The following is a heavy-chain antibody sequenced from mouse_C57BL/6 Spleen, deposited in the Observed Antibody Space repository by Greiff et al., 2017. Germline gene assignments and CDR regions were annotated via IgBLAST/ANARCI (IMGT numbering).Heavy chain of an antibody. CDR2: IDPSDSYT. V-gene: IGHV1-69*01. J-gene: IGHJ4*01. CDR1: GYTFTSYW. Sequence: VQLQQSGAELVMPGASVKLSCKASGYTFTSYWMHWVKQRPGQGLEWIGEIDPSDSYTNYNQKFKGKSTLTVDKSSSTAYMQLSSLTSEDSAVYYCARGDGSRDYAMDYWGQGTSVTVSS. CDR3: ARGDGSRDYAMDY. D-gene: IGHD2-3*01.